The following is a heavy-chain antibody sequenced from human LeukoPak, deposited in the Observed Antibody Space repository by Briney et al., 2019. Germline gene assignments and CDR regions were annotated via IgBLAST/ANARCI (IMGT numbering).Heavy chain of an antibody. V-gene: IGHV4-38-2*02. CDR1: GYSISSGYY. D-gene: IGHD3-16*01. CDR2: IYHSGST. CDR3: AREKGRLGSTHRYWFDP. Sequence: SETLSLTCTVSGYSISSGYYWGWIRQPPGKGLEWIGSIYHSGSTYYNPSLKSRVTISVDTSKNQFSLKLSSVTAADTAVYYCAREKGRLGSTHRYWFDPWGQGTLVTVSS. J-gene: IGHJ5*02.